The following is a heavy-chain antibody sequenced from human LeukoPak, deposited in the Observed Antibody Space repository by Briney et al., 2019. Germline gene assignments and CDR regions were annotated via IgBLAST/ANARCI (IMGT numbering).Heavy chain of an antibody. J-gene: IGHJ4*02. CDR1: GYTFTGDY. D-gene: IGHD6-19*01. CDR3: ARIIAVAGTNFDY. V-gene: IGHV1-2*02. Sequence: ASVKGSCKASGYTFTGDYMHWVRQAPGQGLEWMGDINPNSVGTNYAQKFQGRVTMTRDTSISTAYMELSRLRSDDTAVYYCARIIAVAGTNFDYWGQGTLVTVSS. CDR2: INPNSVGT.